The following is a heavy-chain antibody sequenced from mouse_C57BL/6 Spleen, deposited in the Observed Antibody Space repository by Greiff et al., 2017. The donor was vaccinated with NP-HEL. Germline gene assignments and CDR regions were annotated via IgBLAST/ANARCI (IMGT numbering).Heavy chain of an antibody. CDR3: VRDYYGSSYVDWFAY. CDR2: IRSKSNNYAT. CDR1: GFSFNTYA. D-gene: IGHD1-1*01. V-gene: IGHV10-1*01. J-gene: IGHJ3*01. Sequence: EVKLVESGGGLVQPKGSLKLSCAASGFSFNTYAMNWVRQAPGKGLEWVARIRSKSNNYATYYADSVKDRFTISRDDSESMLYLQMNNLKTEDTAMYYCVRDYYGSSYVDWFAYWGQGTLVTVSA.